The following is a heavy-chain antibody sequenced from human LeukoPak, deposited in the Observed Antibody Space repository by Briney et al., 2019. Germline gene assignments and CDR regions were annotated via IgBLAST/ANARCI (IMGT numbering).Heavy chain of an antibody. V-gene: IGHV3-30*02. Sequence: GGSLRLSCAASGFTFSSYGMHWVRQAPGKGLEWVAFIRYDGSNKYYADSVKGRFTISRDNSKNTLYLQMNSLRAEDTAVYYCAKDAFIPLPIYDSSGSHSGYFDYWGQGTLVTVSS. D-gene: IGHD3-22*01. J-gene: IGHJ4*02. CDR2: IRYDGSNK. CDR1: GFTFSSYG. CDR3: AKDAFIPLPIYDSSGSHSGYFDY.